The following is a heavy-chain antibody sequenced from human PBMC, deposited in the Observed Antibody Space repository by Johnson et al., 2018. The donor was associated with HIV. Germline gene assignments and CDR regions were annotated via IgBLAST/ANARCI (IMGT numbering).Heavy chain of an antibody. D-gene: IGHD3-22*01. CDR2: IYSGGST. V-gene: IGHV3-66*01. CDR1: QFTFSSYY. J-gene: IGHJ3*02. Sequence: VQLVESGGGLAKPAWSPRLSCAASQFTFSSYYMNCFRQAPGKGLEWVSVIYSGGSTYYADSVKGRFTISRDNSKNTLYLQMNSLRAGDTAVYYCAKLRDYYDSSGWPNAFDIWGQGTMVTVSS. CDR3: AKLRDYYDSSGWPNAFDI.